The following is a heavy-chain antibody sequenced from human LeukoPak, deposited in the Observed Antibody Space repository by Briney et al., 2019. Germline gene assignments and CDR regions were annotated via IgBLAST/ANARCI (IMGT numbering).Heavy chain of an antibody. Sequence: GGSLRLSCAASGFTFSSYGMHWVRQAPGKGLEWVAFIRYDGSNKYYADSVKGRFTISRDNSKNSLYLQMNSLRAEDTAVYYCARSQGVIVATRSRSGFDYWGQGTLVTVSS. CDR2: IRYDGSNK. CDR1: GFTFSSYG. V-gene: IGHV3-30*02. D-gene: IGHD5-12*01. CDR3: ARSQGVIVATRSRSGFDY. J-gene: IGHJ4*02.